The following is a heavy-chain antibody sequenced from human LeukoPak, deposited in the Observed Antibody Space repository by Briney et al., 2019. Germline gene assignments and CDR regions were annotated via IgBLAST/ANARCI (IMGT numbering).Heavy chain of an antibody. J-gene: IGHJ3*02. Sequence: PSETLSLTCTVSGGSISSGDYYWSWIRQHPGKGLEWIGYIYYSGSTYYNPSLKSRVTISVDTSKNQFSLKLSSVTAADTAVYYCARENRPGMYYYDSSGLAFDIWGQGTMVTVSS. CDR1: GGSISSGDYY. CDR3: ARENRPGMYYYDSSGLAFDI. CDR2: IYYSGST. V-gene: IGHV4-31*03. D-gene: IGHD3-22*01.